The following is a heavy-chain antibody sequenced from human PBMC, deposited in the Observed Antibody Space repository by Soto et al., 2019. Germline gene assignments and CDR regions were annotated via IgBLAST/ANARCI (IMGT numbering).Heavy chain of an antibody. J-gene: IGHJ4*02. Sequence: EVQLVQSGAEVKKPGESLRISCKGSGYSFTSYWISWVRQMPGKGLEWMGRIDPSDSYTNYSPSFQGHVTISADKSISTAYLHGGTLKAPDTAMYYGARLQPAAGTNALTFDYWGKGTLAPVPS. V-gene: IGHV5-10-1*01. D-gene: IGHD6-13*01. CDR2: IDPSDSYT. CDR3: ARLQPAAGTNALTFDY. CDR1: GYSFTSYW.